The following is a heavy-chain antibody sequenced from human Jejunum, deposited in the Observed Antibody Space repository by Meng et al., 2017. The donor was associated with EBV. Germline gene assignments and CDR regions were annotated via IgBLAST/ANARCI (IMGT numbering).Heavy chain of an antibody. V-gene: IGHV3-74*01. CDR3: SRDLAGSYDD. J-gene: IGHJ4*02. Sequence: EVQLVESGGALVQPGGSLRLSCAASGFTFSTYWVHWVRQAPGKGLVWISRINENGRTTTYADSVRGRFTISRDNTKNTLYLQMNSLRAEDTAVYFCSRDLAGSYDDWGQGTLVTVSS. CDR1: GFTFSTYW. D-gene: IGHD6-25*01. CDR2: INENGRTT.